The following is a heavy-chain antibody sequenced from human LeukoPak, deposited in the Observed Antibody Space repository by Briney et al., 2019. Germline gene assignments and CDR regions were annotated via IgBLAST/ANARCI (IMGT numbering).Heavy chain of an antibody. CDR2: ISSSGSTI. CDR3: ATGYSSGWYFYFQH. J-gene: IGHJ1*01. D-gene: IGHD6-19*01. CDR1: GFTFSSYG. Sequence: GGILRLSCAASGFTFSSYGMSWVRQAPGKGLEWVSYISSSGSTIYYADSVKGRFTISRDNAKNSLYLQMNSLRAEDTAVYYCATGYSSGWYFYFQHWGQGSLVSVSS. V-gene: IGHV3-48*04.